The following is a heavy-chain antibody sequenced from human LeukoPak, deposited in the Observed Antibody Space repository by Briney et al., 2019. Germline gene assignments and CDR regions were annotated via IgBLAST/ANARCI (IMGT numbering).Heavy chain of an antibody. CDR3: ARNIVVVPAAIGYMDV. V-gene: IGHV4-4*09. CDR2: IYTSGST. Sequence: SETLSLTCTVSGGSISSYYWSWIRQPPGKGLEWIGYIYTSGSTDYNPFLKSRVTISVDTSKNQFSLKLSSVTAADTAVYYCARNIVVVPAAIGYMDVWGKGTTVTVSS. J-gene: IGHJ6*03. CDR1: GGSISSYY. D-gene: IGHD2-2*02.